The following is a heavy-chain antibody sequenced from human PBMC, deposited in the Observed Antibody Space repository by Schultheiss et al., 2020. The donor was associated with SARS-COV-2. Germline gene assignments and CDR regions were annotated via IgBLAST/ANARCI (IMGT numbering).Heavy chain of an antibody. CDR1: GGTFSSYA. D-gene: IGHD6-19*01. CDR3: ARVARIAVAGTLRY. CDR2: IIPIFGTA. Sequence: SVKVSCKASGGTFSSYAISWVRQAPGQGLEWMGGIIPIFGTANYAQKFQGRVTMTRNTSISTAYMELSSLRSEDTAVYYCARVARIAVAGTLRYWGQGTLVTVSS. V-gene: IGHV1-69*05. J-gene: IGHJ4*02.